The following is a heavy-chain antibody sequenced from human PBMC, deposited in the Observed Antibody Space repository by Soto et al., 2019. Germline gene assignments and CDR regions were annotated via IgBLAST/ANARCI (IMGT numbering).Heavy chain of an antibody. J-gene: IGHJ4*02. CDR1: GFTFSSYS. D-gene: IGHD6-13*01. CDR3: ARVPESSSWYYFDY. V-gene: IGHV3-48*01. Sequence: GGSLRLSCAASGFTFSSYSMNWVRQAPGKGLEWVSYISSSSSTIYYADSVKGRFTISRDNAKNSLYLQMNSLRAEDTAVYYCARVPESSSWYYFDYWGQGTLVTVSS. CDR2: ISSSSSTI.